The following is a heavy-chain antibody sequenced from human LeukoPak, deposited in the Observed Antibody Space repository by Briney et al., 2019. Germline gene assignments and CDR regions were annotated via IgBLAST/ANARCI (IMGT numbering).Heavy chain of an antibody. V-gene: IGHV1-18*01. J-gene: IGHJ4*02. CDR1: GYIFTNYG. D-gene: IGHD1-26*01. CDR2: ISAYNGNT. Sequence: ASVKASCKASGYIFTNYGINWVRQAPGQGLEWMGWISAYNGNTKYTQKLQDRVTMTTDTSTSTAYMELKTLRSDDTAVYFCARAGYSRFVDDLDYWGQGTLVTVSS. CDR3: ARAGYSRFVDDLDY.